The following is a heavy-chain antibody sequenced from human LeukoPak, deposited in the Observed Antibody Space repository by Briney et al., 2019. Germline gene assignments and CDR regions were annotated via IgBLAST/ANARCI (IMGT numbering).Heavy chain of an antibody. J-gene: IGHJ5*02. D-gene: IGHD6-13*01. V-gene: IGHV1-18*01. Sequence: VASVKVSCKASGYTFTSYGISWVRQAPERGLEWMGWISAYNGNTNYAQKLQGRVTITTDTSTSTAYIELRSLRSDDTAVYYCARSGSSPPRWWFDRWGQGTLVTVSS. CDR2: ISAYNGNT. CDR3: ARSGSSPPRWWFDR. CDR1: GYTFTSYG.